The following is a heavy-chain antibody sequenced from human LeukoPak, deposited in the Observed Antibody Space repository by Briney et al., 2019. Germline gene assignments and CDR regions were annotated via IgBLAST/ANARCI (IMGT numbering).Heavy chain of an antibody. CDR1: GFTFSSYG. V-gene: IGHV3-33*01. D-gene: IGHD4-17*01. J-gene: IGHJ4*02. CDR2: IWYDGSNK. Sequence: GRSLRLSCAASGFTFSSYGMHWVRQAPGKGLEWVAVIWYDGSNKYYADSVKGRFTISRDNSKNTLYLQMNSLRAEDTAVYYCARRGSGDHFDYWGQGTLVTVSS. CDR3: ARRGSGDHFDY.